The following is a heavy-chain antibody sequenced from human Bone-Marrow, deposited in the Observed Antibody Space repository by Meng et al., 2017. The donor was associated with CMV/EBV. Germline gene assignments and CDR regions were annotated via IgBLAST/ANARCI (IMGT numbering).Heavy chain of an antibody. Sequence: KVSCKGSGYSFTSYWIGWVRQMPGKGLEWMGIIYPGDSDTRYSPSFQGQVTISADKSISTAYLQWSSLKASDTAMYYCARHGSYYYYGMAVWGPGTTVTGSS. CDR2: IYPGDSDT. J-gene: IGHJ6*01. V-gene: IGHV5-51*01. CDR3: ARHGSYYYYGMAV. CDR1: GYSFTSYW. D-gene: IGHD5-12*01.